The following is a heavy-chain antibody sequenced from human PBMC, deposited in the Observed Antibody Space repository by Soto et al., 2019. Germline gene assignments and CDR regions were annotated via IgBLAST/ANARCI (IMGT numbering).Heavy chain of an antibody. CDR3: AEKQSIDNSSYIYYYGMDV. CDR1: GFTFRSYA. CDR2: ISGSGGTT. V-gene: IGHV3-23*01. Sequence: PGGSLRLSCAASGFTFRSYAMSWVRQTPGKGLEWVSAISGSGGTTLYADSVKGRFTISRDNSKNTLYLQMNSLRAEDTAVYYCAEKQSIDNSSYIYYYGMDVWGQGTTVTVSS. J-gene: IGHJ6*02. D-gene: IGHD3-22*01.